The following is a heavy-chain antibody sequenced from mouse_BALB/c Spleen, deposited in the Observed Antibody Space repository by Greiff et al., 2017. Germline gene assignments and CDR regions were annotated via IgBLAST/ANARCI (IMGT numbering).Heavy chain of an antibody. CDR2: ISSGSSTI. D-gene: IGHD2-14*01. V-gene: IGHV5-17*02. CDR3: ARSYYRYGYYFDY. Sequence: EVQLVESGGGLVQPGGSRKLSCAASGFTFSSFGMHWVRQAPEKGLEWVAYISSGSSTIYYADTVKGRFTISRDNPKNTLFLQMTSLRSEDTAMYYCARSYYRYGYYFDYWGQGTTLTVSS. J-gene: IGHJ2*01. CDR1: GFTFSSFG.